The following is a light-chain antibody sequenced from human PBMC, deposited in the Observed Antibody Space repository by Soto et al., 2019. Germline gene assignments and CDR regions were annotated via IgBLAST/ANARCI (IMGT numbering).Light chain of an antibody. J-gene: IGKJ5*01. CDR1: QGISSY. V-gene: IGKV1-9*01. CDR3: QQLYSSPIT. Sequence: IQLTQSPSSLSASVGDRVTITCRASQGISSYLAWYQQRPGKAPKLLIYATSTLQRGVPSRFSGSGSGTDFTLTISSLQAEDFGTYYCQQLYSSPITFGQGTRLEIK. CDR2: ATS.